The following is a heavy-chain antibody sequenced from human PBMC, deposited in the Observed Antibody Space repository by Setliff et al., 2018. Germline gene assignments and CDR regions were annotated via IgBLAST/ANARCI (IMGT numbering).Heavy chain of an antibody. D-gene: IGHD6-6*01. Sequence: SETLSLTCAASGGTFTYYYWTWIRQSPAKGLEWIGEITHTGTTGSTKYNSSLKSRVTMSIDTSKNQSSLMVTSVTAADTAVYYCARGRNVASRLLDSWGQGTLVTVSS. CDR2: ITHTGTTGST. CDR1: GGTFTYYY. CDR3: ARGRNVASRLLDS. J-gene: IGHJ4*02. V-gene: IGHV4-34*01.